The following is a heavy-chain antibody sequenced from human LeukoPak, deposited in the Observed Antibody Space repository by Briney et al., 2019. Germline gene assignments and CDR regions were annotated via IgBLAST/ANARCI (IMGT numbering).Heavy chain of an antibody. CDR2: IYYSGST. D-gene: IGHD2-2*02. CDR1: GRSISSYY. CDR3: ARAHPYCSSTSCYTGGWFDP. V-gene: IGHV4-59*01. Sequence: SETLSLTCTVSGRSISSYYWSWIRQPPGKGLEWIGYIYYSGSTNYNPSLKSRVTISVDTSKNQFSLKLSSVTAADTAVYYCARAHPYCSSTSCYTGGWFDPWGQGTLVTVSS. J-gene: IGHJ5*02.